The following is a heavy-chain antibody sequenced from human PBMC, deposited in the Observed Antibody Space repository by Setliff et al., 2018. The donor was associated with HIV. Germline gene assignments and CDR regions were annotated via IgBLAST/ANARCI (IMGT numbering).Heavy chain of an antibody. CDR1: GVSISSGSYY. CDR3: ARLAEDYYNSESWEVDY. CDR2: IYTSGST. Sequence: SETLSLTCTVSGVSISSGSYYWSWIRQSAGKGLEWIGRIYTSGSTNDNPSLKSRITISVDTSNNQFSLRLSSVTATDTAIYYCARLAEDYYNSESWEVDYWGHGTLVTVSS. J-gene: IGHJ4*01. D-gene: IGHD3-10*01. V-gene: IGHV4-61*02.